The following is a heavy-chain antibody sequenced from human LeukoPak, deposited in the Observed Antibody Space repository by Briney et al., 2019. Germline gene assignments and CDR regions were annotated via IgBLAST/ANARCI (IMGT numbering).Heavy chain of an antibody. Sequence: GGSLRLSCAASGFTFSSYAMSWVRQAPGKGLEWVSAISGSGGGTYYADSVKGRFTISRDNSKNTLYLQMNSLRAEDTAVYYCAEPEGGYYDIRPDWGQGTLVTVSS. CDR3: AEPEGGYYDIRPD. J-gene: IGHJ4*02. CDR1: GFTFSSYA. D-gene: IGHD3-22*01. CDR2: ISGSGGGT. V-gene: IGHV3-23*01.